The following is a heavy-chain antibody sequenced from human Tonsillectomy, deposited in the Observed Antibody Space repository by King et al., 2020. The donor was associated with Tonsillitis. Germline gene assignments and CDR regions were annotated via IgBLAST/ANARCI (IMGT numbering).Heavy chain of an antibody. Sequence: VQLVESGGGFVEPGGALRLSCAASGFNFLQAWMSWVRQAPGRGLEWVGLIKSNIGRRGTIHYGAPVKDRFSISRDDSKRMVYLQMNSLKVEDTGVYYCVWNYGTPADNWFHPWGQGTLVTVSS. CDR1: GFNFLQAW. CDR3: VWNYGTPADNWFHP. J-gene: IGHJ5*02. CDR2: IKSNIGRRGTI. D-gene: IGHD1-7*01. V-gene: IGHV3-15*01.